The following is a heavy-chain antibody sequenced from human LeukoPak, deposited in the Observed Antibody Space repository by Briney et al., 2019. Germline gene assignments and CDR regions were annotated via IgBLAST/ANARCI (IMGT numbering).Heavy chain of an antibody. CDR2: ISSSSSYI. D-gene: IGHD4-17*01. J-gene: IGHJ4*02. CDR1: GFTFSSYS. Sequence: GGSLRLSCAASGFTFSSYSMNWVRQAPGKGREGVSSISSSSSYIYYADSVKGRFTISRDNAKNSLYLQMNSLRAEDTAVYYCARDGGYGDFSYYFDYWGQGTLVTVSS. CDR3: ARDGGYGDFSYYFDY. V-gene: IGHV3-21*01.